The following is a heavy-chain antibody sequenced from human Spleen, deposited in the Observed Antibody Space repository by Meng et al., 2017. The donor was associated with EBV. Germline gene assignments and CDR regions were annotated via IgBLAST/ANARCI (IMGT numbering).Heavy chain of an antibody. Sequence: QVQLEDSGPGLVKPSVTLSVIGNVSGYSSSSGFYRGWIRTPPGKGLEWIGSLYHSGTTYYNAALRSRVAISADTSKNQLSLRVTSVTAADTAVYYCVRDRLGSHFDYWGQGALVTVSS. V-gene: IGHV4-38-2*02. J-gene: IGHJ4*02. CDR1: GYSSSSGFY. CDR2: LYHSGTT. D-gene: IGHD1-26*01. CDR3: VRDRLGSHFDY.